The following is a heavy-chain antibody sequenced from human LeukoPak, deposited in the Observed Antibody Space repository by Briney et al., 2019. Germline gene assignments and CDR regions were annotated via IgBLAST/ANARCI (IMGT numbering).Heavy chain of an antibody. J-gene: IGHJ4*02. CDR3: AETPGYYYGSGMFDY. CDR2: INHSGST. CDR1: GGSFSGYY. D-gene: IGHD3-10*01. Sequence: SETLSLTCAVYGGSFSGYYWSWIRQPPGKGLEWIGEINHSGSTNYNPSLKSRVTISVDTSKNQFSLKLSSVTAADTAVYYCAETPGYYYGSGMFDYWGQGTLVTVSS. V-gene: IGHV4-34*01.